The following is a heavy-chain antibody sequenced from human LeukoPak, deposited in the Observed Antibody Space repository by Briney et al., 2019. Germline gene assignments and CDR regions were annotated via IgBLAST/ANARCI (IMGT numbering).Heavy chain of an antibody. CDR1: GFTFSTFA. Sequence: GGSLILSCAASGFTFSTFAMSWVRQAPGKGLGWVSFISASGGSTYYADSVKGRFTISRDNSKNTLYLQMNSLRAEDTAVYYCASRQYDILTGYDGALDIWGQGKMVTVSS. D-gene: IGHD3-9*01. CDR3: ASRQYDILTGYDGALDI. J-gene: IGHJ3*02. V-gene: IGHV3-23*01. CDR2: ISASGGST.